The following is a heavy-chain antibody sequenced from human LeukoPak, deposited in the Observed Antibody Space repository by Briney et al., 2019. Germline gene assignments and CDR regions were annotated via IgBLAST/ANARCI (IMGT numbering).Heavy chain of an antibody. Sequence: GGSLRLSCAASGFTFSSYAMHWVRQAPGKGLEWVAVISYDGSNKYYADSVKGRFTISRDNSKNTLYLQMNSLRAEDTAVYYCARLTYSGSFRGYFDYWGQGTLDTVSS. J-gene: IGHJ4*02. D-gene: IGHD1-26*01. CDR2: ISYDGSNK. CDR1: GFTFSSYA. CDR3: ARLTYSGSFRGYFDY. V-gene: IGHV3-30-3*01.